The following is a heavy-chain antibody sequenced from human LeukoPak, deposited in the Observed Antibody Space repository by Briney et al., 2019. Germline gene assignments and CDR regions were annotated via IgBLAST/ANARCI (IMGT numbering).Heavy chain of an antibody. V-gene: IGHV1-2*02. J-gene: IGHJ4*02. CDR1: GYTFTGYY. CDR3: ARDPLTQWLASFDY. CDR2: INPNSGGT. D-gene: IGHD6-19*01. Sequence: ASVKVSCKASGYTFTGYYMHWARQAPGQGLEWMGWINPNSGGTNYAQKFQGRVTMTRDTSISTAYMELSRLRSDDTAVYYCARDPLTQWLASFDYWGQGTLVTVSS.